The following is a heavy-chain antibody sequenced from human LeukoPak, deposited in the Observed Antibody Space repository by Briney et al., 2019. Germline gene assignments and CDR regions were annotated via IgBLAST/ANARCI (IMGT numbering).Heavy chain of an antibody. J-gene: IGHJ2*01. CDR1: GGSISSSSYY. CDR2: IYYSGST. CDR3: ARPHRYCSGGSCRRNWYFDL. D-gene: IGHD2-15*01. V-gene: IGHV4-39*07. Sequence: SETLSLTCTVSGGSISSSSYYWGWIRQPPGKGLEWIGSIYYSGSTYYNPSLKSRVTISVDTSKNQFSLKLSSVTAADTAVYYCARPHRYCSGGSCRRNWYFDLWGRGTLVTVSS.